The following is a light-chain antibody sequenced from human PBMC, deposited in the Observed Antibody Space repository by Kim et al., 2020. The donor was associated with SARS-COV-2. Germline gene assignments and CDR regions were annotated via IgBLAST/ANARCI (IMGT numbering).Light chain of an antibody. V-gene: IGLV6-57*03. CDR2: EDN. CDR3: QSYDSSNPVV. J-gene: IGLJ2*01. CDR1: GWRIATDY. Sequence: VTLPATHNGWRIATDYVHGEQLRTGGAPTTVYYEDNQRPSVSPDRFSGSIDSSSNSASLSISGLKTEYEADYYCQSYDSSNPVVFGGGTKLTVL.